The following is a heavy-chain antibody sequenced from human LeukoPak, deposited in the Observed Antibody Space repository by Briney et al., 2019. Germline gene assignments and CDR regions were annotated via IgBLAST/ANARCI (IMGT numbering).Heavy chain of an antibody. Sequence: SETLSLTCAVYGGSFSSYYWSWIRQPPGKGLEWIGEINHSGSTNYNPSLKSRVTISVDTSKKQFSLKMSSVTAADTAVYYCARVAPPNPYWGQGTLVTVSS. CDR3: ARVAPPNPY. CDR2: INHSGST. V-gene: IGHV4-34*01. CDR1: GGSFSSYY. J-gene: IGHJ4*02.